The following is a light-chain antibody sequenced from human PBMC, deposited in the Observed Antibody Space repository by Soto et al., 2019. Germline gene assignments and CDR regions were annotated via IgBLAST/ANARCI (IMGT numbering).Light chain of an antibody. CDR2: EGS. J-gene: IGLJ2*01. CDR3: CSYAGSSTFAVA. Sequence: QSALTQPASVSGSPGQSITISCTGTSSDVGSYNLVSWYQQHPGKAPKLMIYEGSKRPSGVSNRFSGSKSGNTASLTISGLQAEDEAHYYCCSYAGSSTFAVAFGGGTKLTVL. V-gene: IGLV2-23*03. CDR1: SSDVGSYNL.